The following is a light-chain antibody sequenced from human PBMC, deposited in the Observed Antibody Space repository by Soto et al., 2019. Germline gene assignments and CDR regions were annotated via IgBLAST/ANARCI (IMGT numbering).Light chain of an antibody. Sequence: EIVMTQSPATLSVSPGERATLSCRASQSVSSNLAWYQQKPGQAPRLLIYDTSTRATGIPARFSGSESGTEFTPTISSLQSEDFAVYYCQQYNNWRTFGQGTRLEIK. CDR3: QQYNNWRT. CDR2: DTS. J-gene: IGKJ5*01. V-gene: IGKV3-15*01. CDR1: QSVSSN.